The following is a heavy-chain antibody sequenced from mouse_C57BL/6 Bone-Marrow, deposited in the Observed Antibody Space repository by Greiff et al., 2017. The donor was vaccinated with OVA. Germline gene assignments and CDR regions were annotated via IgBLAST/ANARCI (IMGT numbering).Heavy chain of an antibody. Sequence: VKLQESGAELARPGASVKLSCKASGYTFTSYGISWVKQRTGQGLEWIGEIYPRSGNTYYNEKFKGKATLTADKSSSTAYMELRSLTSEDSAVYFCARWLPYYFDYWGQGTTLTVSS. CDR2: IYPRSGNT. CDR3: ARWLPYYFDY. CDR1: GYTFTSYG. V-gene: IGHV1-81*01. D-gene: IGHD2-2*01. J-gene: IGHJ2*01.